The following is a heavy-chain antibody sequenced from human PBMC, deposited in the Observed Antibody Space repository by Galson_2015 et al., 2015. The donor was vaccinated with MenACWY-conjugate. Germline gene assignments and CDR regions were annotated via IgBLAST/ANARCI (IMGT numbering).Heavy chain of an antibody. V-gene: IGHV2-5*02. CDR3: AHSGEYCSRTSCYYFDY. CDR2: IYWDDDK. D-gene: IGHD2-2*01. Sequence: PALVKPTQTLTLTCTFSGFSLTTTGVGVAWIRQPPGKALEWLALIYWDDDKRYRPSLRSRLPVNKETSKNRVVLTMTNVDPVDTATYYCAHSGEYCSRTSCYYFDYWGQGAPVTVSS. CDR1: GFSLTTTGVG. J-gene: IGHJ4*02.